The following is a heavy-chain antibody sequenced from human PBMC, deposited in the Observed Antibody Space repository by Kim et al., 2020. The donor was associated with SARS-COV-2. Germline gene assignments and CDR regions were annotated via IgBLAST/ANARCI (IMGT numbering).Heavy chain of an antibody. D-gene: IGHD3-22*01. Sequence: GGSLRLSCVASGFTFSSYAMSWVRQAPGKGLEWVSAISGSGGSTYYADSVKGRFTISRDNSKNTLYLQMNSLRAEDTAVYYCAKVAIGAMIVVGHFDYWGQGTLVTVSS. CDR3: AKVAIGAMIVVGHFDY. V-gene: IGHV3-23*01. CDR1: GFTFSSYA. CDR2: ISGSGGST. J-gene: IGHJ4*02.